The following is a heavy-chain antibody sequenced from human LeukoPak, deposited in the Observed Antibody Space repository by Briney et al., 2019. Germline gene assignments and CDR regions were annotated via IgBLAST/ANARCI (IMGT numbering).Heavy chain of an antibody. D-gene: IGHD3-10*01. V-gene: IGHV3-7*03. Sequence: PGGSLRLSCAASGFTFSIYWMTWVRQAPGKGLEWVANIKQDGSEKYYVDSVKGRFTISRDNAKNSLFLQMNSLGAEDTAVYYCAKDFIGYFDYWGQGTLVTVSS. CDR1: GFTFSIYW. CDR2: IKQDGSEK. J-gene: IGHJ4*02. CDR3: AKDFIGYFDY.